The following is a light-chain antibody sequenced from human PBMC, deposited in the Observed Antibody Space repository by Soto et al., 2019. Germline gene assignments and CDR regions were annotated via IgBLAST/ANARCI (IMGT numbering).Light chain of an antibody. CDR1: SSDVGSYNL. J-gene: IGLJ1*01. Sequence: SVLTQPASVSGSRGQSITISCTGTSSDVGSYNLVSWYQQHPGKAPKLIIYEGSKRPSGVSNRFSGSKSGNTASLTISGLQADDEADYYCCSYAAGSTPYVFGTGTKVTVL. CDR3: CSYAAGSTPYV. CDR2: EGS. V-gene: IGLV2-23*01.